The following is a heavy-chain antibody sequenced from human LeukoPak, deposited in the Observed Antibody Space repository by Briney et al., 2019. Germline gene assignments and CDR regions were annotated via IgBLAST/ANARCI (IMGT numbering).Heavy chain of an antibody. D-gene: IGHD3-22*01. J-gene: IGHJ3*02. CDR2: ISWNGGST. V-gene: IGHV3-20*04. Sequence: GGSLRLSCAASGFTFDDYGMSWVRQAPGKGLEWVSGISWNGGSTGYADSVKGRFTISRDNAKNSLYLQMNSLRAEDTALYYCARRSPYYDSSGYSSAFDIWGQGTMVTVSS. CDR1: GFTFDDYG. CDR3: ARRSPYYDSSGYSSAFDI.